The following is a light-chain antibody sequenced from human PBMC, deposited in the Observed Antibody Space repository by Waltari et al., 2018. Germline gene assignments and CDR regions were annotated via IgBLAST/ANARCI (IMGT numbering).Light chain of an antibody. Sequence: DIQMTQSPSTLSASVGDRVSITCRASQSISSWLAWYQPKPGKAPKLLIYKASTLESGVPSRFSGSGSGTEFTLTISSLQPDDLATYYCQQYNTYPIYTFGQGTKLEIK. J-gene: IGKJ2*01. CDR1: QSISSW. CDR3: QQYNTYPIYT. V-gene: IGKV1-5*03. CDR2: KAS.